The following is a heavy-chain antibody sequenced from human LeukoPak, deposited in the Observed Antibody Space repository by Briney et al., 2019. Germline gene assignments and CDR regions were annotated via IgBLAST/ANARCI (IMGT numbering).Heavy chain of an antibody. CDR3: ARETETAYYDSSGYYTKAYVYFFDY. J-gene: IGHJ4*02. D-gene: IGHD3-22*01. V-gene: IGHV1-2*02. CDR2: INPNSGGT. Sequence: ASVKVSCKASGYTFTGYYMHWVRQAPGQGLEWMGWINPNSGGTNYAQKFQGRVTMTRDTSISTAYMELSRLRSDDTAVYYCARETETAYYDSSGYYTKAYVYFFDYWGQGTLVTVSS. CDR1: GYTFTGYY.